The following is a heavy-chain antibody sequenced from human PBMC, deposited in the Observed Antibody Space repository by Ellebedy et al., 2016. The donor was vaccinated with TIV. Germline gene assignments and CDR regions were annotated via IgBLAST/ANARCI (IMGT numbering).Heavy chain of an antibody. D-gene: IGHD3-10*01. CDR3: AHRRSPSDGDWFDS. CDR1: GFSLNTHGVA. Sequence: SGPTLVKPTQTLTLTCSFSGFSLNTHGVAVGWFRQPPQKALEWLAIVYWNDGKFYSPSLQTRLTITKDTSKNQVVLTMTTMDPLDTATYYCAHRRSPSDGDWFDSWGQGTLVTVSS. J-gene: IGHJ5*01. CDR2: VYWNDGK. V-gene: IGHV2-5*01.